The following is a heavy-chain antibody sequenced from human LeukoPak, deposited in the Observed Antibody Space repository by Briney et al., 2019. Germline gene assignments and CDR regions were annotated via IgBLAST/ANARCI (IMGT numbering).Heavy chain of an antibody. J-gene: IGHJ4*02. D-gene: IGHD3-9*01. CDR3: ARVSAHYDILTGYYPKGGIYFDY. Sequence: SVKVSCKASGGTFSSYAISWVRQAPGQGLEWMGGIIPIFGTANYAQKFQGRVTITADKSTSTAYMELSSLRSEDTAVYYCARVSAHYDILTGYYPKGGIYFDYWGQGTLATVSS. V-gene: IGHV1-69*06. CDR1: GGTFSSYA. CDR2: IIPIFGTA.